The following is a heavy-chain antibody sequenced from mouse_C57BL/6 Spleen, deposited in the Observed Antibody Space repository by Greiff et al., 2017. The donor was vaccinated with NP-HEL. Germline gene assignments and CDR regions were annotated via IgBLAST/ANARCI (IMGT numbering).Heavy chain of an antibody. V-gene: IGHV1-55*01. CDR3: ARRAGYDVAWFAY. Sequence: VQLQQPGAELVKPGASVKMSCKASGYTFTSYWITWVKQRPGQGLEWIGDIYPGSGSTNYNEKFKSKATLTVDTSSSTAYMQLSSLTSEDSAVYYGARRAGYDVAWFAYWGQGTLVTVSA. D-gene: IGHD2-2*01. J-gene: IGHJ3*01. CDR1: GYTFTSYW. CDR2: IYPGSGST.